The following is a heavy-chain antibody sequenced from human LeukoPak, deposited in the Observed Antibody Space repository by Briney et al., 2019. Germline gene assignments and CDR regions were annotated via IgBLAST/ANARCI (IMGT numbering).Heavy chain of an antibody. CDR2: INPNSGGP. Sequence: GASVKVSCKASGYTFTTYYIHWVPQAPGQRVEWMGWINPNSGGPKYAQVFQGRVTMTRDTSFSTAYMELSRLTSDDTAVYYCTRGSDGTRSDLAFDTWGQGTVVTVSS. V-gene: IGHV1-2*02. CDR3: TRGSDGTRSDLAFDT. CDR1: GYTFTTYY. J-gene: IGHJ3*02.